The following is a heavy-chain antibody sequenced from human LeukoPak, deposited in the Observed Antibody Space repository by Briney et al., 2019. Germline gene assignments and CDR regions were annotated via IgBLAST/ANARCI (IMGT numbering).Heavy chain of an antibody. J-gene: IGHJ6*03. CDR2: ISSSSSTI. Sequence: PGGSLRLSCAASGFTFSSYSMNWVRQAPGKGLEWVSYISSSSSTIYYADSVKGRFTISRDNAKNSLYLQMNSLRAEDTAVYYCARGTSTTNYHYYYMDVWGKGTPVTVSS. CDR1: GFTFSSYS. CDR3: ARGTSTTNYHYYYMDV. V-gene: IGHV3-48*01. D-gene: IGHD1-1*01.